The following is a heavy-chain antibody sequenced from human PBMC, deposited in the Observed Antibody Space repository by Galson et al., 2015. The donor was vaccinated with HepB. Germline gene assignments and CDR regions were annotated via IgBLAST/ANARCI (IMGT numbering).Heavy chain of an antibody. CDR3: EATWR. Sequence: SLRLSCATSGFTFTDYAMGWVRQAPGKGLEWVSIIAKSGTHYADSVKGRFTIPRDISKSTLYLQMDSLRAEDTAIYYCEATWRWGQGALVTVSS. V-gene: IGHV3-23*01. CDR2: IAKSGT. D-gene: IGHD1-26*01. CDR1: GFTFTDYA. J-gene: IGHJ1*01.